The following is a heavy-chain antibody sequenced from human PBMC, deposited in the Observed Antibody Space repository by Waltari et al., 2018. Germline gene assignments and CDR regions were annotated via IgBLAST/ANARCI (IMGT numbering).Heavy chain of an antibody. D-gene: IGHD1-26*01. Sequence: EVQLVESGGVLVHPGGSLRLSCAASGFTFSNFWMHWVRQAPGKGLVWGSRIASGGSDTSYAGSGKGRFTISRDNTKNTLYLQMNSLRGEDTGVYYCARDLYDTGSGDYPGRDFWGQGTLVTVAS. V-gene: IGHV3-74*01. CDR3: ARDLYDTGSGDYPGRDF. CDR2: IASGGSDT. CDR1: GFTFSNFW. J-gene: IGHJ4*02.